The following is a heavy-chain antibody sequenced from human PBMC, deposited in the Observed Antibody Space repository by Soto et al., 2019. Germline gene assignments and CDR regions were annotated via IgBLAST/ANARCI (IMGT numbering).Heavy chain of an antibody. D-gene: IGHD6-13*01. CDR1: GGSFSGYY. CDR3: ARVQIYSSSWFDY. V-gene: IGHV4-34*01. CDR2: INHSGST. Sequence: SETLSLTCAVYGGSFSGYYWSWIRQPPGKGLEWIGEINHSGSTNYNPSLKSRVTISVDTSKNQFSLKLSSVTAADTAVYYCARVQIYSSSWFDYWGQGTLVTVSS. J-gene: IGHJ4*02.